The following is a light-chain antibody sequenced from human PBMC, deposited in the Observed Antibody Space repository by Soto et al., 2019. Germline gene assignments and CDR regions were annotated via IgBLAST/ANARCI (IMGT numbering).Light chain of an antibody. V-gene: IGLV1-40*01. CDR1: SSNIGAGHD. CDR3: QSYDSSLSVV. Sequence: QSVLTQPPSVSGAPGQRVTISCTGSSSNIGAGHDVQWYQQVPGTAPKLLIYSDRNRPSGVPDRFSGSKSGTSASLAITGLQAEYEADYYCQSYDSSLSVVFGGGTKLTVL. J-gene: IGLJ2*01. CDR2: SDR.